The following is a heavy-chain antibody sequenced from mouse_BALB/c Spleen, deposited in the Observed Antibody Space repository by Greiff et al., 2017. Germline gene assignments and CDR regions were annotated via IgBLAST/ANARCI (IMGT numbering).Heavy chain of an antibody. D-gene: IGHD1-2*01. J-gene: IGHJ3*01. Sequence: QVQLKESGAELARPGASVKMSCKASGYTFTSYTMHWVKQRPGQGLEWIGYINPSSGYTNYNQKFKDKATLTADKSSSTAYMQLSSLTSEDSAVYYCAFTATFAYWGQGTLVTVSA. CDR2: INPSSGYT. CDR1: GYTFTSYT. CDR3: AFTATFAY. V-gene: IGHV1-4*01.